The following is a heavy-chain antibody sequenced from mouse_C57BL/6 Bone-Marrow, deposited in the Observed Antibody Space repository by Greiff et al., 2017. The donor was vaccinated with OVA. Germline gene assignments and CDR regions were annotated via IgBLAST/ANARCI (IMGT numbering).Heavy chain of an antibody. CDR2: ISSGSSTI. Sequence: EVKLMESGGGLVKPGGSLKLSCAASGFTFSDYGMHWVRQAPEKGLEWVAYISSGSSTIYYADTVKGRFTISRDNAKNTLFLQMTSLRSEDTAMYYCARIKNDGGYFDVWGTGTTVTVSA. CDR3: ARIKNDGGYFDV. CDR1: GFTFSDYG. D-gene: IGHD2-3*01. V-gene: IGHV5-17*01. J-gene: IGHJ1*03.